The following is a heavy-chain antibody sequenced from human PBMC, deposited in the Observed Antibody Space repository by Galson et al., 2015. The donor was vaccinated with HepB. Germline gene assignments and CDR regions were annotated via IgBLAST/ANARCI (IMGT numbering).Heavy chain of an antibody. Sequence: SLRLSCAASGLTFRRSGMHWVRQAPGKGLEWLAVIQHVGSPIRYADSVKGRFTVSRDNSKNTLYLEMNNLRDEDTAVYYCARETSRIVFHAFDIWGQGTMVTVSS. CDR3: ARETSRIVFHAFDI. J-gene: IGHJ3*02. CDR1: GLTFRRSG. D-gene: IGHD2-21*01. CDR2: IQHVGSPI. V-gene: IGHV3-33*01.